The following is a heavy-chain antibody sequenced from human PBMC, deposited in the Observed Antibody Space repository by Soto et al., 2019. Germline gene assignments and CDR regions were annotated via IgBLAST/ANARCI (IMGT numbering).Heavy chain of an antibody. D-gene: IGHD1-26*01. J-gene: IGHJ4*02. CDR3: ARTPAGGGSPL. V-gene: IGHV1-18*01. Sequence: QVQLVQSGADMKKHGASVNVSCKESGYTFPSYGISWVRQAPGQGLAWMGWISAYNGNTHFAQKFQGRVTMTTDTSTTTAYMEQRSLRSDDTAVYYCARTPAGGGSPLWGQGTLVTVSS. CDR1: GYTFPSYG. CDR2: ISAYNGNT.